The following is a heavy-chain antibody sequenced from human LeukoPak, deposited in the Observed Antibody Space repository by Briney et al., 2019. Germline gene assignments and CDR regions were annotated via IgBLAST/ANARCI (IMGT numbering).Heavy chain of an antibody. CDR2: INPSGGST. V-gene: IGHV1-46*01. Sequence: ASVKVSCKASGYTFTSYYMHWVRQAPGQGLEWMGIINPSGGSTSYAQKFQGRVTITADESTSTAYMELSTLRSEDTAVYYCARGEAGSSGWYLFGAFDIWGQGTMVTVSS. CDR1: GYTFTSYY. J-gene: IGHJ3*02. D-gene: IGHD6-19*01. CDR3: ARGEAGSSGWYLFGAFDI.